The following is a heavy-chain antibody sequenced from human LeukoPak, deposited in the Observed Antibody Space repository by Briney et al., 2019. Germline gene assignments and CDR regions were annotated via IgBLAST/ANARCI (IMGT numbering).Heavy chain of an antibody. CDR2: IKQDGSEK. CDR1: GFTFNSYR. CDR3: ARDIAAAGTWAFDI. D-gene: IGHD6-13*01. J-gene: IGHJ3*02. V-gene: IGHV3-7*01. Sequence: GGSLRLSCAASGFTFNSYRMNWVRQAPGKGLEWVANIKQDGSEKYYVDSVKGRFTISRDNAENSLYLQLNSLRAEDTAVYYCARDIAAAGTWAFDIWGQGTSATVSS.